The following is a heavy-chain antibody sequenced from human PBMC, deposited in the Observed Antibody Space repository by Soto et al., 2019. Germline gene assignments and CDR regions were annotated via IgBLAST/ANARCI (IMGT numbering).Heavy chain of an antibody. J-gene: IGHJ5*02. Sequence: SEPLSLTCTVSGGSISSYYWSWIRQPPGKGLEWIGYIYYSGSTNYNPSLKSRVTISVDTSKNQFSLKLSSVTAADTAVYYCARETEDCSGGSCYSAWFDPWGQGTLVTVSS. CDR3: ARETEDCSGGSCYSAWFDP. CDR2: IYYSGST. CDR1: GGSISSYY. D-gene: IGHD2-15*01. V-gene: IGHV4-59*01.